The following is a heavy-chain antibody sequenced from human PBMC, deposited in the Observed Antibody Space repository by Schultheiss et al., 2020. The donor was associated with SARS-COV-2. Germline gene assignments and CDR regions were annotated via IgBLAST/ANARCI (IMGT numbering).Heavy chain of an antibody. CDR1: GYTFTSYG. CDR3: ARDGMVRGVTPPKGYYYGMDV. J-gene: IGHJ6*02. V-gene: IGHV1-69*13. CDR2: IIPIFGTA. D-gene: IGHD3-10*01. Sequence: SVKVSCKASGYTFTSYGISWVRQAPGQGLEWMGGIIPIFGTANYAQKFQGRVTITADESTSTAYMELSSLRSEDTAVYYCARDGMVRGVTPPKGYYYGMDVWGQGTTVTVSS.